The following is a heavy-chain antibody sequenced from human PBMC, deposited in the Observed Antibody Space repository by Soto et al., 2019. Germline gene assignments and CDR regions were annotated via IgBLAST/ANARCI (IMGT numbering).Heavy chain of an antibody. Sequence: SETLAVTCTFSGGSVSIGSYYWSWIRQPPGKGLEWIGYIYYSGSTNYNPSLKSRVTISVDTSKNQFSLKLSSVTAADTAVYYCARDNWNDAVYYYGMDVWGQGTTVTVSS. D-gene: IGHD1-20*01. J-gene: IGHJ6*01. CDR1: GGSVSIGSYY. V-gene: IGHV4-61*01. CDR2: IYYSGST. CDR3: ARDNWNDAVYYYGMDV.